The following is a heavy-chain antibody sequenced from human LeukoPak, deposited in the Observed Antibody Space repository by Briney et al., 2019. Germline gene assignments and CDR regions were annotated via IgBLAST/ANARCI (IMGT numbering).Heavy chain of an antibody. J-gene: IGHJ4*02. Sequence: GGSLRLSCAASGFTVSTNYMNWVRQAPGKGLEWVSYISSSGSTIYYADSVKGRFTISRDSANNALWLQMNSLRVEDTAVYYCARDSFGDYAIDSWGQGTLVTVSS. V-gene: IGHV3-48*04. CDR1: GFTVSTNY. D-gene: IGHD4-17*01. CDR2: ISSSGSTI. CDR3: ARDSFGDYAIDS.